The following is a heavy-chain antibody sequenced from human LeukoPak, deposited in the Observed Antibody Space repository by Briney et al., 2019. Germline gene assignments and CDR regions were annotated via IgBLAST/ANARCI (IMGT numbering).Heavy chain of an antibody. D-gene: IGHD5-12*01. CDR3: SRQGGYLHLVSYFDY. Sequence: PGGSLRLSCAASRFIFDDYGMSWVRQAPGKGLEWVSGINWNGGSTGYADSVKGRFTISRDNAKNSLYLQMNSLRAEDTALYYCSRQGGYLHLVSYFDYWGQGTLVTVSS. V-gene: IGHV3-20*04. J-gene: IGHJ4*02. CDR1: RFIFDDYG. CDR2: INWNGGST.